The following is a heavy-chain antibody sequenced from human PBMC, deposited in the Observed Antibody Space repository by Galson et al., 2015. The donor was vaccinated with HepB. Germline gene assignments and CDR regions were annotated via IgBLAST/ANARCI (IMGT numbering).Heavy chain of an antibody. CDR2: FDPEDGET. D-gene: IGHD6-13*01. CDR1: GYTLTELS. J-gene: IGHJ6*03. CDR3: ATGYSSSGYYYYMDV. Sequence: SVKVSCKVSGYTLTELSMHWVRQAPGKGLEWMGGFDPEDGETIYAQKFQGRVTMTEDTSTDTAYMELSSLRSEDTAVYYCATGYSSSGYYYYMDVWGKGTTVTVSS. V-gene: IGHV1-24*01.